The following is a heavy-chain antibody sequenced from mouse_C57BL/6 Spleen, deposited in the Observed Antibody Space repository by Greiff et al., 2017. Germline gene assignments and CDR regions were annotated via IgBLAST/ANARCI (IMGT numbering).Heavy chain of an antibody. CDR3: ARDLYYYGSSPYAMDY. CDR2: ISDGGSYT. V-gene: IGHV5-4*01. CDR1: GFTFSSYA. Sequence: EVQGVESGGGLVKPGGSLKLSCAASGFTFSSYAMSWVRQTPEKRLEWVATISDGGSYTYYPDNVKGRFTISRDNAKNNLYLQMSHLKSEDTAMYYCARDLYYYGSSPYAMDYWGQGTSVTVSS. D-gene: IGHD1-1*01. J-gene: IGHJ4*01.